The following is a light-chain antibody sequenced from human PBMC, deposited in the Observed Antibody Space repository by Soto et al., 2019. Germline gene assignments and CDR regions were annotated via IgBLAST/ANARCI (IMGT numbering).Light chain of an antibody. Sequence: QSALTQPASVSGSPGQSITISCTGTSSDVGRYHYVSWYQQHPGKAPKLMIYDVTTRPSGVSNRFSGSKSGNTASLTISGLQAEDEADYYCSSYTSSYTDVFGTGTKLTVL. CDR3: SSYTSSYTDV. CDR1: SSDVGRYHY. CDR2: DVT. V-gene: IGLV2-14*01. J-gene: IGLJ1*01.